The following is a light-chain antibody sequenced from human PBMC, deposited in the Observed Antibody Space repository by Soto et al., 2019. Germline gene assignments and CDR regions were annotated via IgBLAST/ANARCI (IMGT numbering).Light chain of an antibody. CDR3: SSYTSSSNV. J-gene: IGLJ1*01. Sequence: QSALTQPRSVSGSPGQSVTISCTGTSSDVGGYNYVSWYQQHPGKAPKLMIYEVSNRPSGVSNRFSGSKSGNTASLTISGLQAEDEADYYCSSYTSSSNVFGTGNKVTVL. V-gene: IGLV2-14*01. CDR1: SSDVGGYNY. CDR2: EVS.